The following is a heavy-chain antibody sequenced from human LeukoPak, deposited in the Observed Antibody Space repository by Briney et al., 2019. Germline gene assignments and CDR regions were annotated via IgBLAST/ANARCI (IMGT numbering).Heavy chain of an antibody. CDR1: GGTFSSYA. J-gene: IGHJ4*02. V-gene: IGHV1-69*06. CDR3: ARSPGLVVITGNFDY. D-gene: IGHD3-22*01. CDR2: IIPIFGTA. Sequence: ASVKVSCKASGGTFSSYAISWVRQAPGQGLEWMGGIIPIFGTANYAQKFQGRVTFTADKSTSTAYMELSSLRSEDTAVYYCARSPGLVVITGNFDYWGQGTLVTVSS.